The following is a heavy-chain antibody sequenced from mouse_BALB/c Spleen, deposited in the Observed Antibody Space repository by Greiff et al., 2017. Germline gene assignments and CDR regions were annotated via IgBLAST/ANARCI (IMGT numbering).Heavy chain of an antibody. Sequence: EVRLVESGGGLVKPGGSLKLSCAASGFTFSSYAMSWVRQSPEKRLAWVAEISSGGSYTYYPDIVTGRFTISRDNAKNTLYLEMSSLRSEDTAMYYCARGDAWFAYWGQGTLVTVSA. CDR1: GFTFSSYA. J-gene: IGHJ3*01. CDR3: ARGDAWFAY. D-gene: IGHD3-3*01. CDR2: ISSGGSYT. V-gene: IGHV5-9-4*01.